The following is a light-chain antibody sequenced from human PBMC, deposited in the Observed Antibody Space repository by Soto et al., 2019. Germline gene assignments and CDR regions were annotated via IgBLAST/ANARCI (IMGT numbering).Light chain of an antibody. CDR2: RSS. V-gene: IGLV1-44*01. CDR1: SSNIGSHS. Sequence: QSVLTQPPSASGTPGQRITISCSGSSSNIGSHSVNWYQQLPGTAPKLLIYRSSQRPSGVPDRFSGSKPGTSASLAIGGLELGDGVDYYGALGDDSLNGPGFGGGTQRTVL. J-gene: IGLJ7*01. CDR3: ALGDDSLNGPG.